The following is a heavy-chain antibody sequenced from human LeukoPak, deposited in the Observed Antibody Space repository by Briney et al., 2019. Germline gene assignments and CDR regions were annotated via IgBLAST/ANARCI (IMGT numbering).Heavy chain of an antibody. V-gene: IGHV1-2*02. CDR2: IYPNSGGT. CDR3: ASSRRLLSTIPIFGVENWFDP. Sequence: ASVKVSCKASGYTFTGYYMHWVRQAPGQGLEWMGWIYPNSGGTNYAQKFQGRVTMTRDTSISTAYMELSRLRSDDTAVYHCASSRRLLSTIPIFGVENWFDPWGQGTLVTVCS. J-gene: IGHJ5*02. D-gene: IGHD3-3*01. CDR1: GYTFTGYY.